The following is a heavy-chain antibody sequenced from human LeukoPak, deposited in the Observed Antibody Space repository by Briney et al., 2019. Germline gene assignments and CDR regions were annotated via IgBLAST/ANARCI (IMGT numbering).Heavy chain of an antibody. CDR3: ARGVGMAAVGRFANYFDY. J-gene: IGHJ4*02. D-gene: IGHD6-13*01. V-gene: IGHV3-21*01. CDR1: GLTFSGYT. CDR2: ISSSSSYI. Sequence: PGGSLRLSCAASGLTFSGYTMNWVRQAPGKGLEWVSSISSSSSYIYYADSVKGRFTISRDNAKNSLYLQMNSLRAEDTAVYYCARGVGMAAVGRFANYFDYWGQGTLVTVSS.